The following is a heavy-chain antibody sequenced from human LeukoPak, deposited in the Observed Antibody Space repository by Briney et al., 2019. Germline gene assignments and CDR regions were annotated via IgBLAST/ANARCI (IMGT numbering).Heavy chain of an antibody. V-gene: IGHV4-34*01. CDR3: ASARPAGQLVPYYFDY. D-gene: IGHD6-13*01. CDR1: GGSFSGYY. J-gene: IGHJ4*02. CDR2: INHSGST. Sequence: SETLSLTCAVYGGSFSGYYWSWIRQPPGKGLEWIGGINHSGSTNYNPSLKSRVTISVDTSKNQFSLKLSSVTAADTAVYYCASARPAGQLVPYYFDYWGQGTLVTVSS.